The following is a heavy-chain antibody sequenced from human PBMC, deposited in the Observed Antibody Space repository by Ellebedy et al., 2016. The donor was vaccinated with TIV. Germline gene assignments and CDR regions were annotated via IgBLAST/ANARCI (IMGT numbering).Heavy chain of an antibody. D-gene: IGHD3-16*01. CDR1: GGSFSGYY. CDR3: ARARLLAWDWYFDL. CDR2: INHSGST. J-gene: IGHJ2*01. V-gene: IGHV4-34*01. Sequence: SETLSLXXAVYGGSFSGYYWSWIRQPPGKGLEWIGEINHSGSTNYNPSLKSRVTISVDTSKNQFSLKLSSVTAADTAVYYCARARLLAWDWYFDLWGRGTLVTVSS.